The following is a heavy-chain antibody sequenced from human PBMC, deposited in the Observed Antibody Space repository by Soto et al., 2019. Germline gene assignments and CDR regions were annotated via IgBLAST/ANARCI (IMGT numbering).Heavy chain of an antibody. CDR3: AKDIASSGWYSLDY. Sequence: PGGSLRLSCAASGFTFGDYTMHWVRQAPGKGLEWVSLISWDGGSTYYADSVKGRFTISRDSSKNSLYLQMNSLRTEDTAFYYCAKDIASSGWYSLDYWGQGTLVTVPQ. CDR1: GFTFGDYT. J-gene: IGHJ4*02. CDR2: ISWDGGST. V-gene: IGHV3-43*01. D-gene: IGHD6-19*01.